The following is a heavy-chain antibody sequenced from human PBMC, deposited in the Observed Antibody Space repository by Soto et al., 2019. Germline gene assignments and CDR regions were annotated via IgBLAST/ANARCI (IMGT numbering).Heavy chain of an antibody. Sequence: PGGSLRLSCAASGFTFSHAWLSWVRQAPGKGLEWVGRIKSKTDGETKDYGAPVRGRFTISRDDSKDTLYLQMNSLRIEDTAVYYCCVVKRRDQYSTPGYWFDPWGPGTLVTVSS. CDR3: CVVKRRDQYSTPGYWFDP. V-gene: IGHV3-15*01. D-gene: IGHD2-15*01. CDR2: IKSKTDGETK. CDR1: GFTFSHAW. J-gene: IGHJ5*02.